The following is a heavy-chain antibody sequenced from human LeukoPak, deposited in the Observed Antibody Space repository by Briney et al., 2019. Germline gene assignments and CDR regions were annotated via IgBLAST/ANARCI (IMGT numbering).Heavy chain of an antibody. CDR2: INPNSGGT. J-gene: IGHJ4*02. CDR3: ARTITAPRYCSGGSCYSPDYFDY. Sequence: GASVKVSCTASGYTFTGYYMHWVRQAPGQGLERMGWINPNSGGTNYAQKLQGRVTMTTDTSTSTAYMELRSLRSDDTAVYYCARTITAPRYCSGGSCYSPDYFDYWGQGTLVTVSS. CDR1: GYTFTGYY. V-gene: IGHV1-2*02. D-gene: IGHD2-15*01.